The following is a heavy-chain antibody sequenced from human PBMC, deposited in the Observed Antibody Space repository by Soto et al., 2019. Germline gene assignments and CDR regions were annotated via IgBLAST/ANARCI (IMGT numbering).Heavy chain of an antibody. V-gene: IGHV6-1*01. CDR3: AGTTSHYWYYMDV. Sequence: PSQTLSLTCAISGDSVSSNNAAWNWIRPSPSRGLEWLGRTYYRSRWYNDYAVSVKSRITVNPDTSKNQFSLQLTSVTPEDTAVYYCAGTTSHYWYYMDVWGKGTTVTVSS. CDR2: TYYRSRWYN. J-gene: IGHJ6*03. D-gene: IGHD1-7*01. CDR1: GDSVSSNNAA.